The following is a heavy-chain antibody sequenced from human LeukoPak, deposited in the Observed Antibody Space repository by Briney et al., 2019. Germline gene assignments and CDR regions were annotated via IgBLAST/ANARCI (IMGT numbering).Heavy chain of an antibody. CDR2: IYYSGST. Sequence: SETLSLTCTVSGGSISSSSDYWGWIRQPPGKGLEWIGSIYYSGSTYYNPSLKSRVTISVDTSKNQFSLKLSSVTAADTAVYYCARQKAGYSKDWFDPWGQGTLVTVSS. V-gene: IGHV4-39*01. CDR3: ARQKAGYSKDWFDP. CDR1: GGSISSSSDY. J-gene: IGHJ5*02. D-gene: IGHD4-11*01.